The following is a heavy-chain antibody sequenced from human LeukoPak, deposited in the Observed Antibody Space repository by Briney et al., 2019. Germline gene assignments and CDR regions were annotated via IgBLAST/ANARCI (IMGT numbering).Heavy chain of an antibody. CDR1: GCDLSPYT. D-gene: IGHD4-17*01. CDR3: ARRVTTFLS. V-gene: IGHV3-21*01. CDR2: ISSTSSYM. Sequence: NPGGSLRLSCSASGCDLSPYTMNWVRQAPGQGLEWVASISSTSSYMYYGDSLKGRFTISRDNAKNTLYLQLGSLRAEDTATYYCARRVTTFLSWGQGTLVIVSS. J-gene: IGHJ4*02.